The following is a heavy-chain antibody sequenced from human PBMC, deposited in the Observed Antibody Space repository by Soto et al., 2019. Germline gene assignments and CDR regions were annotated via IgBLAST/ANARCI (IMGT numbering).Heavy chain of an antibody. D-gene: IGHD3-3*01. CDR2: IYSGGST. CDR1: GFTVSSNY. J-gene: IGHJ4*02. Sequence: EVQLVESGGGLVQPGGSLRLSCAASGFTVSSNYMSWVRQAPGKGLEWVSVIYSGGSTYYADSVKGRFTIFRDNSKNRLYLQMNSLRAEDTAVYYCAALGEFWSGYYYWGQGTLVTVSS. CDR3: AALGEFWSGYYY. V-gene: IGHV3-66*01.